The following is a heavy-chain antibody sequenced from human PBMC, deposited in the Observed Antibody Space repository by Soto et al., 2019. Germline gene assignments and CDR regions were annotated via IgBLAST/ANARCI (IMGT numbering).Heavy chain of an antibody. Sequence: QIQLVQSGAEVKKPGASVKVSCKASGYTFTSYAISWVRQAPGQGLEWMGWISADNGNTNYTQKLWGRVSMTIDTSTSTAYMELRGLRSDDTAVYYCARDFVFLSAVGGGTFDYWGQGTLVTVSS. V-gene: IGHV1-18*01. J-gene: IGHJ4*02. D-gene: IGHD3-3*01. CDR1: GYTFTSYA. CDR3: ARDFVFLSAVGGGTFDY. CDR2: ISADNGNT.